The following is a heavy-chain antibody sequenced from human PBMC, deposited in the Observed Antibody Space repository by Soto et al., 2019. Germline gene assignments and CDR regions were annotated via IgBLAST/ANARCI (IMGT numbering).Heavy chain of an antibody. CDR2: LSTFDGST. Sequence: QVQLVQSGAEVKKPGASVKVSCKVSGYTFTNCGISWVRQTPGQGLEWMGWLSTFDGSTNYAQKLQDRVTMTTDISTTTAYMELRSLRSDDTAVYYCARDVGHYYDGSGYKIFFDYGGQGTLVTTSS. CDR1: GYTFTNCG. J-gene: IGHJ4*02. D-gene: IGHD3-22*01. CDR3: ARDVGHYYDGSGYKIFFDY. V-gene: IGHV1-18*01.